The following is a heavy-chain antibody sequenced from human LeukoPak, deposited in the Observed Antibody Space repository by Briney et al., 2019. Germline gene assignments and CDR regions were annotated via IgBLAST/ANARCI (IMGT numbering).Heavy chain of an antibody. CDR1: AYAITSSDY. V-gene: IGHV4-38-2*01. CDR3: ARWERQSDAYDI. D-gene: IGHD1-26*01. Sequence: PSETLSLTCAVTAYAITSSDYWGWIRQPPGKGLEWIGSIYHSGTTYYNPSLKSRVTISVNTSNNQFSLKLSSVTAAYMAVYYCARWERQSDAYDIWGQGTMVTVSS. CDR2: IYHSGTT. J-gene: IGHJ3*02.